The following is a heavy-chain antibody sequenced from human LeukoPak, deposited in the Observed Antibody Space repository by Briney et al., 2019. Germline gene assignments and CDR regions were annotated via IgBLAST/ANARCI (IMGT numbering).Heavy chain of an antibody. CDR2: IYTRGRT. V-gene: IGHV4-61*02. D-gene: IGHD6-13*01. CDR1: GGSISSGSYY. CDR3: ARGSSSWYTNWFDP. Sequence: SETLSLTCTVAGGSISSGSYYWSWIRQPAGKGLEWIGRIYTRGRTNYNPSLKSRVTISVDTSKNQFSLKLSSVTAADTAVYYCARGSSSWYTNWFDPWGQGTLVTVS. J-gene: IGHJ5*02.